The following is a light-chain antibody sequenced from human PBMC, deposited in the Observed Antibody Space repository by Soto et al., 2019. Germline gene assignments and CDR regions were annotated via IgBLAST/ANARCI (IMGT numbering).Light chain of an antibody. CDR2: EAS. V-gene: IGKV1-6*01. CDR3: LQDYMYPWM. J-gene: IGKJ1*01. Sequence: AIQVTQSPSSLSASVGDRVTISCRASQGIGNNLGWYQQKPGKAPKLLIYEASTLQTGVASRFSGSGSGTDFTLTISSLRPEDFATYSCLQDYMYPWMFGQGTKVEVK. CDR1: QGIGNN.